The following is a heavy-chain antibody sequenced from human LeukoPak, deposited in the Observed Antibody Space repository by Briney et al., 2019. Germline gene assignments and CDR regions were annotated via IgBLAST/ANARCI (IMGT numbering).Heavy chain of an antibody. J-gene: IGHJ5*02. CDR1: GASLSSHY. V-gene: IGHV4-59*11. CDR3: AKLEVGRFDP. Sequence: PSETLSLTCTVSGASLSSHYWCWIRQSPGTGLVLIGDISYCANTTYGPGPKTRVSISMDTSMNQFTLSLRSMTAADTAVYYCAKLEVGRFDPWGQGILVTVSS. CDR2: ISYCANT. D-gene: IGHD2-15*01.